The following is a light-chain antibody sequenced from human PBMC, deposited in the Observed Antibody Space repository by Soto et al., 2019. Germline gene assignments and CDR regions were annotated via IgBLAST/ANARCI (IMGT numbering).Light chain of an antibody. CDR2: GSS. CDR3: QSYDGSLSGYV. V-gene: IGLV1-40*01. J-gene: IGLJ1*01. Sequence: QSVLTQPPSVSGAPGQRVTISCTGMSSNIGAGYDVHWYQQLPGTAPKLLIYGSSDRPSGVPDRFSGSKSGTSAYLAIIGLQAEDEADYYCQSYDGSLSGYVFGTGTKVTVL. CDR1: SSNIGAGYD.